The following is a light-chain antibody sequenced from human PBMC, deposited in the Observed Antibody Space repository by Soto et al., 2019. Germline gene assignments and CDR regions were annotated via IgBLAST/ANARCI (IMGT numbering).Light chain of an antibody. V-gene: IGKV3-20*01. CDR3: QQYHDSPINT. Sequence: VLPQSPDTLSLSPGDRVTLSCRASQSVRSTFLAWYQQKPGQAPRLLIYGASNRATGIPDRFSGSASGTAFTLTISSLEPDDSEVYYGQQYHDSPINTFGHGTKLEIK. CDR2: GAS. J-gene: IGKJ2*01. CDR1: QSVRSTF.